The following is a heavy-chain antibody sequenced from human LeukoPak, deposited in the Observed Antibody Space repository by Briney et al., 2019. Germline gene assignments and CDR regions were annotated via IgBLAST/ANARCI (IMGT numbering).Heavy chain of an antibody. CDR1: GSTFSNYA. CDR2: ITGSGTNT. V-gene: IGHV3-23*01. Sequence: GASLRLSCVASGSTFSNYAMSWVRHAPGEGLERVSAITGSGTNTYYADSVKGRYTISRDNYKNTVFLQLNSLRHEDTDIYYCVIWGDYDVLTGYYVPYYWGQGTLVTVSS. CDR3: VIWGDYDVLTGYYVPYY. J-gene: IGHJ4*02. D-gene: IGHD3-9*01.